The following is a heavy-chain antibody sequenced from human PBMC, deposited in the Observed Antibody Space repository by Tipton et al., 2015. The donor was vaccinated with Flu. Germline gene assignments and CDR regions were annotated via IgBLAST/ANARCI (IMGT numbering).Heavy chain of an antibody. CDR1: GGSISSGGYY. V-gene: IGHV4-31*03. CDR2: IYYSGST. D-gene: IGHD3-9*01. Sequence: TLSLTCIVSGGSISSGGYYWSWIRQHPGKGLEWIGYIYYSGSTYYNPSLKSRVTISVDTSKNQFSLKLGSVTAADTAVYYCATLTGPYGYFDYRGQGTLVTVSS. J-gene: IGHJ4*02. CDR3: ATLTGPYGYFDY.